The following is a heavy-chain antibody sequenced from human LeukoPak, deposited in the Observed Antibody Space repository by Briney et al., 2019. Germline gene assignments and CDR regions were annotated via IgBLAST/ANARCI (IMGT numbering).Heavy chain of an antibody. CDR3: ARPSHSGNWFDP. J-gene: IGHJ5*02. D-gene: IGHD1-26*01. CDR1: GGSISSSSYY. Sequence: PSETLSLTCTVSGGSISSSSYYWGWIRQPPGKGLEWIGSIYYSGSTYYNPSLKSRVTISVDTSKNQFSLKLSSVTAADTAVYYCARPSHSGNWFDPWGQGTLVTVSS. CDR2: IYYSGST. V-gene: IGHV4-39*01.